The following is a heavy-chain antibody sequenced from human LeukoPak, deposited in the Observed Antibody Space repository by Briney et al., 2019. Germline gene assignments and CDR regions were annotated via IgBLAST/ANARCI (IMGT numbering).Heavy chain of an antibody. CDR2: INPTGGST. CDR3: ARDNSVGDNAWWFDP. Sequence: ASVKVSCKASGYTFTSYYMHWVRQAPGQGLEWMGLINPTGGSTGYAQKFQGKVTMTRDMSTSTDYMELSSLRSEDTAIYYCARDNSVGDNAWWFDPWGQGTLVTVSS. J-gene: IGHJ5*02. V-gene: IGHV1-46*01. D-gene: IGHD1-26*01. CDR1: GYTFTSYY.